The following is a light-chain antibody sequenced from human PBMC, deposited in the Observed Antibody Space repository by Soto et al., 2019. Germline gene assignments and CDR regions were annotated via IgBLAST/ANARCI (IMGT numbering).Light chain of an antibody. CDR2: AAS. Sequence: DIQLTQSPSFLSASVGDRVTITCRASQGISSYLAWYQQKPGKAPKLLIYAASTLQSGVPSRFSGSGCGTDFTLTISSLQPEDFATYYCQPLNSYPSEFTFGPGTKVDIK. CDR1: QGISSY. V-gene: IGKV1-9*01. CDR3: QPLNSYPSEFT. J-gene: IGKJ3*01.